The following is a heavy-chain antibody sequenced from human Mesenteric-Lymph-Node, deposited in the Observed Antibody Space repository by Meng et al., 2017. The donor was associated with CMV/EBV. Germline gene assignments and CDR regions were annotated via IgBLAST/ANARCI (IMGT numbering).Heavy chain of an antibody. CDR2: ISGSGDST. CDR3: AKDRSSSSYFDY. V-gene: IGHV3-23*01. J-gene: IGHJ4*02. Sequence: GESLKISCAASGFTFSGSAMHWVRQAPGKGLEWVSGISGSGDSTYYADSVKGRLTISRDNSKNMLYLQMNSLRAEDTAVYYCAKDRSSSSYFDYWGQGTLVTVSS. D-gene: IGHD6-6*01. CDR1: GFTFSGSA.